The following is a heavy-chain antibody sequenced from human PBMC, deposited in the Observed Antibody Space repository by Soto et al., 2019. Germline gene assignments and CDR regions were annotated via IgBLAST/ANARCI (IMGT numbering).Heavy chain of an antibody. CDR2: IIPIFGTS. CDR3: ARGHEFGGNSDDFDI. J-gene: IGHJ3*02. V-gene: IGHV1-69*12. Sequence: QVHLVQSGAEVKKPGSSVRVSCKASGGTFSTDSINWLRQAPGQGLEWMGGIIPIFGTSDYAPRFQGRVTITADQSTRTAYMELSSLIFQDTAVYYCARGHEFGGNSDDFDIWGQGTMVTVSS. CDR1: GGTFSTDS. D-gene: IGHD2-21*02.